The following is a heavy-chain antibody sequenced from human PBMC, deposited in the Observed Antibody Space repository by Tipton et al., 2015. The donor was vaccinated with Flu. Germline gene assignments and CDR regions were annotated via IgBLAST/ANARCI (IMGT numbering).Heavy chain of an antibody. CDR3: ATLTGDDY. Sequence: SLRLSFAASGFTFSNYEMNWVRQAPGKGLEWLSYISSSGKTISYADSVRGRFTISRDNTKKSLYLQLNSLRAEDTAMYYCATLTGDDYWGQGIMVTVSS. V-gene: IGHV3-48*03. J-gene: IGHJ4*02. CDR1: GFTFSNYE. CDR2: ISSSGKTI. D-gene: IGHD7-27*01.